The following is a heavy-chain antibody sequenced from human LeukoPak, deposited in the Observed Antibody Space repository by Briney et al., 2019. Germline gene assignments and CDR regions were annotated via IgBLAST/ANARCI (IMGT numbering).Heavy chain of an antibody. Sequence: ASVKVSCKASGYTFTSYDINWVRQATGQGLEWMGWMNPNSGNTGYAQKFQGRVTMTRNTSISTAYMELSSLRSEDTAVYYCARGQGSSWHKLSSGWDWFDPWGQGTLVTVSS. D-gene: IGHD6-19*01. CDR1: GYTFTSYD. CDR3: ARGQGSSWHKLSSGWDWFDP. J-gene: IGHJ5*02. CDR2: MNPNSGNT. V-gene: IGHV1-8*01.